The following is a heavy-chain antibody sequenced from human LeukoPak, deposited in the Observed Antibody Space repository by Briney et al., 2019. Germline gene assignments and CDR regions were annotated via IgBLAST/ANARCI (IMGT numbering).Heavy chain of an antibody. D-gene: IGHD3-10*01. CDR3: AASSHSGSYRAH. V-gene: IGHV4-59*12. CDR2: SSYTADS. CDR1: GXXISSFY. J-gene: IGHJ4*02. Sequence: PSETLSLTCSLXGXXISSFYLSWIRQPPGKGLEWIGYSSYTADSNYNPSHKSRVTISIDTSKNQFSLRLTSVTAADTAVYYCAASSHSGSYRAHWGQGTLVTVSS.